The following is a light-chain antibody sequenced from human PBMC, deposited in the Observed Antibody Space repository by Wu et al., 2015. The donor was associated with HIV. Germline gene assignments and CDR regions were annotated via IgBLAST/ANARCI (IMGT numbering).Light chain of an antibody. V-gene: IGKV1-9*01. CDR2: AAS. CDR1: QDINNY. J-gene: IGKJ1*01. CDR3: QKYNTAPWT. Sequence: DIQLTQSPSFLSVSVGDRVTITCRASQDINNYLAWYQQRQGKAPKLLIYAASTLQSGVPSRVSGSGSGTEFTLTINSLQPEDFATYYCQKYNTAPWTFGQGTKVEMK.